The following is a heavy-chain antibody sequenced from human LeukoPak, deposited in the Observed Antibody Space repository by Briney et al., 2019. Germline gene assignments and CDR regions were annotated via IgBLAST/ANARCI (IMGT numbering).Heavy chain of an antibody. V-gene: IGHV1-2*06. Sequence: ASVKVSCKASGYTFTGYYMHRVRQAPGQGLEWMGRINPNSGGTNYAQKFQGRVTMTRDTSISTAYMELSRLRSDDTAVYYCASSSGWYHRDAFDIWGQGTMVTVSS. D-gene: IGHD6-19*01. J-gene: IGHJ3*02. CDR3: ASSSGWYHRDAFDI. CDR2: INPNSGGT. CDR1: GYTFTGYY.